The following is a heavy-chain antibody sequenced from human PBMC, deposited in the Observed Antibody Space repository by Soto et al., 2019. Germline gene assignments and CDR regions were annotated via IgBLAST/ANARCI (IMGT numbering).Heavy chain of an antibody. Sequence: QVQLQESGPGLVKPSETLSLTCTVSGDSVSSGSYYWTWIRQPPGKGLEWIGYLYYTGTTNYNPSLKSRVTMSLDTYSNQFSLRLSSVTAADTAVYFCARTFCSTTSCQAHGMDVWGQGTSVTVSS. CDR2: LYYTGTT. V-gene: IGHV4-61*01. CDR1: GDSVSSGSYY. J-gene: IGHJ6*02. D-gene: IGHD2-2*01. CDR3: ARTFCSTTSCQAHGMDV.